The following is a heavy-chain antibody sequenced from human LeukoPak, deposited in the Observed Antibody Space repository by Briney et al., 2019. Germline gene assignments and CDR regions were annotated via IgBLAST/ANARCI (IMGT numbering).Heavy chain of an antibody. Sequence: GGSLRLSCAASGFTFSSYAMSWVRQAPGKGLEWVSAISGSGGSTYYADSVKGRFTISRDNSKNTTYLQMNSLRAEDTAVYYCAKDDRYRGYFDYWGQGTLVTVSS. CDR2: ISGSGGST. J-gene: IGHJ4*02. V-gene: IGHV3-23*01. D-gene: IGHD1-26*01. CDR3: AKDDRYRGYFDY. CDR1: GFTFSSYA.